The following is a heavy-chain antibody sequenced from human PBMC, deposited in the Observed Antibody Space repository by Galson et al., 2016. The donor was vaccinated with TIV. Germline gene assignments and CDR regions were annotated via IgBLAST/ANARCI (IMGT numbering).Heavy chain of an antibody. CDR3: ARSNSYNFYYMAV. V-gene: IGHV1-69*13. D-gene: IGHD2/OR15-2a*01. J-gene: IGHJ6*03. Sequence: SVKVSCQASGVTFSSYAISWVRQAPGQGLEWMGGLIPMFGITNYAQRFQGRVTITADGSTSTAYMELSSLRSEDTAVYYCARSNSYNFYYMAVWGQGTTVTVSS. CDR2: LIPMFGIT. CDR1: GVTFSSYA.